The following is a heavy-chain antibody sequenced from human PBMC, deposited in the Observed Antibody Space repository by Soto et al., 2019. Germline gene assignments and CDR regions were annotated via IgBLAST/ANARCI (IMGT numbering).Heavy chain of an antibody. Sequence: QVHLVQSGAEVKKPGSSVKVSCKASGGTFISYAISWVRQAPGQGLEWMGGIIPIFGTANYAQKFQGRVTITADESTSTASMEVSSLRSEDTAVYYCSSREGRIYYYYGMDVWGQGTTVAVSS. V-gene: IGHV1-69*01. CDR3: SSREGRIYYYYGMDV. D-gene: IGHD1-26*01. CDR2: IIPIFGTA. CDR1: GGTFISYA. J-gene: IGHJ6*01.